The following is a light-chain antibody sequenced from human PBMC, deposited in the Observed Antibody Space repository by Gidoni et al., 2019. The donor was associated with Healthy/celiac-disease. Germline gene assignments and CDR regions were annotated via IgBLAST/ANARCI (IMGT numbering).Light chain of an antibody. CDR1: QSITSY. CDR3: QQSYSTFWT. V-gene: IGKV1-39*01. Sequence: DIQMTQSPSSLSASVGDRVTITCRASQSITSYLNWYQQKPGKAPKLLIYAASSLQSGVPSRFSGSGSGTDFTLTISSLQLEDFATYYCQQSYSTFWTFGQXTKVEIK. J-gene: IGKJ1*01. CDR2: AAS.